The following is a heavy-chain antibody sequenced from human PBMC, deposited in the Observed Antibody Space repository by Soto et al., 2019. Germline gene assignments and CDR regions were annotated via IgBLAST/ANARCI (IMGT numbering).Heavy chain of an antibody. D-gene: IGHD3-22*01. CDR2: IYYSGST. CDR1: GGSISTSSYY. V-gene: IGHV4-39*01. Sequence: QLQLQESGPGLVKPSETLSLTCTVSGGSISTSSYYWGWIRQPPGKGLEWIGSIYYSGSTYYNPSLKSRLTISVDTSKNQFSLKLSSVTAADTAVYYCARDYDSSGDYWGQGTLVTVSS. CDR3: ARDYDSSGDY. J-gene: IGHJ4*02.